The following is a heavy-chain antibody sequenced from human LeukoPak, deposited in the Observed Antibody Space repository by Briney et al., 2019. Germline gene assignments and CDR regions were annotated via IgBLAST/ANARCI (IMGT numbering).Heavy chain of an antibody. CDR2: VSSEGKST. D-gene: IGHD2/OR15-2a*01. CDR1: GFTFSSYW. CDR3: ARGPEMTFYYFDS. V-gene: IGHV3-74*01. J-gene: IGHJ4*02. Sequence: GGSLRLSCAASGFTFSSYWMHWVRQAPGKGLEWVSRVSSEGKSTSFADSMKGRFTISRDNAKNTLYLQMSGLRAEDTAVYYCARGPEMTFYYFDSWGQGTLVTVSS.